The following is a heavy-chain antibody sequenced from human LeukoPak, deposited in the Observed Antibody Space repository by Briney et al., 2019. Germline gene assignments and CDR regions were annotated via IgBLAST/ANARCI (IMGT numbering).Heavy chain of an antibody. Sequence: GESLKISCKGSGYSFTSYWIGWVRQMPGKGLEWMGIIYPGDSDTRYSPSFQGQVTISADKSISTAYLQWSSLKASDTAMYYCARSNAYCSSTSCYTFDYWGQGTLVTVSS. CDR3: ARSNAYCSSTSCYTFDY. D-gene: IGHD2-2*02. V-gene: IGHV5-51*01. CDR1: GYSFTSYW. J-gene: IGHJ4*02. CDR2: IYPGDSDT.